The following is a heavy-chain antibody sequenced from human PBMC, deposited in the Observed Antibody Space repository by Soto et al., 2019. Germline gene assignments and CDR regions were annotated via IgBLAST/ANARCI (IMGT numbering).Heavy chain of an antibody. CDR3: ARSPAGVFWCGYHYYYRDD. CDR2: ISSSGSTI. CDR1: GFTFSDYY. J-gene: IGHJ6*03. Sequence: QVQLVESGGGLVKPGGSLRLSCAASGFTFSDYYMSWIRQAPGKGREWGSYISSSGSTIYYADSVKGRFTISRDNAKKSKNLQMNSLRAEDTAVYYCARSPAGVFWCGYHYYYRDDWGKGTTVTVSS. D-gene: IGHD3-3*01. V-gene: IGHV3-11*01.